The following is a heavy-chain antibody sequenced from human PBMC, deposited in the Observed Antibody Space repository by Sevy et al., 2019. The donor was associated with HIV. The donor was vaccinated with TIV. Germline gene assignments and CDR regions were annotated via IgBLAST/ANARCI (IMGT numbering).Heavy chain of an antibody. Sequence: ASVKVSCKASGYIFTDYYIHWVRQAPGQGLEWMAWINSDSGVTNYAQRFQGEVTVTRDTSLSTAYLELSRLKPNDTAIYYCARLTTQPTSDLYGMDVWGQGTMVTVSS. CDR2: INSDSGVT. CDR1: GYIFTDYY. V-gene: IGHV1-2*02. J-gene: IGHJ6*02. CDR3: ARLTTQPTSDLYGMDV. D-gene: IGHD4-4*01.